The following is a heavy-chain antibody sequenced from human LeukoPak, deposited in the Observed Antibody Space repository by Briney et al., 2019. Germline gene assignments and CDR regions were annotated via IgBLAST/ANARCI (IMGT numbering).Heavy chain of an antibody. CDR2: ISGSGGST. J-gene: IGHJ5*02. V-gene: IGHV3-23*01. D-gene: IGHD6-13*01. CDR1: GFTFSSYA. CDR3: AKSRSSRVSWFDP. Sequence: GGSLRLSCAASGFTFSSYAISWVRKAPGKGLDWVSAISGSGGSTYYADSVKGRFTISRDNSKNTLYLQMNSLRAEDTAVYYCAKSRSSRVSWFDPWGQGTLVTVSS.